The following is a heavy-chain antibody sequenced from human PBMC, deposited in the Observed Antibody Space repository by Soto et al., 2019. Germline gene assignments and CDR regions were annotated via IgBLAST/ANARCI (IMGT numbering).Heavy chain of an antibody. CDR3: ARDRCSSTSCYRRHYYYGMDV. CDR2: ISAYNGNT. V-gene: IGHV1-18*04. CDR1: GYTFTSYC. Sequence: ASVKVSCKASGYTFTSYCISWVREAPGQGLEWMGWISAYNGNTNYAQKLQGRVTMTTDTSTSTAYMELRSLRSDDTAVYYCARDRCSSTSCYRRHYYYGMDVWGQGTTVTVSS. D-gene: IGHD2-2*02. J-gene: IGHJ6*02.